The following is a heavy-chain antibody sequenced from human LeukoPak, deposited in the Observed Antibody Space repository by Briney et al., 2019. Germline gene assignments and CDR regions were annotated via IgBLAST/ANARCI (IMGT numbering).Heavy chain of an antibody. V-gene: IGHV3-53*01. J-gene: IGHJ3*02. D-gene: IGHD6-13*01. CDR2: ISIPGSI. CDR1: GFTVTSNY. Sequence: GGSLRLSCAASGFTVTSNYMTWFRQAPGKGLEWVSVISIPGSITYADSVKGRFTTSRDNSKNTLYLQMNSLRADDTAVYYCAREKGSSWSEAFDIWGQGTMVTVSS. CDR3: AREKGSSWSEAFDI.